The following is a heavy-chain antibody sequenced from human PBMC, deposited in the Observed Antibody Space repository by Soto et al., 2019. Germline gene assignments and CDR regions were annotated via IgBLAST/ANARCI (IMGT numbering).Heavy chain of an antibody. CDR2: INPSGGST. CDR3: ARDREADDDYDSSGGDAFDI. V-gene: IGHV1-46*01. CDR1: GYTLTSYY. J-gene: IGHJ3*02. D-gene: IGHD3-22*01. Sequence: ASVKVSCKASGYTLTSYYMHWVRHAPGQGLEWMGIINPSGGSTSYAQKFQGRVTMTRDTSTSTVYTELSSLRSEDTAVYYCARDREADDDYDSSGGDAFDIWG.